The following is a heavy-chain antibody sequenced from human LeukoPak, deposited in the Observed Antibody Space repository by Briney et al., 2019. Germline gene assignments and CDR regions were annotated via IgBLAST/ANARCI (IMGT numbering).Heavy chain of an antibody. D-gene: IGHD2-2*02. CDR1: GFTFSNAW. V-gene: IGHV3-15*01. Sequence: GGSLRLSCAASGFTFSNAWMSWVRQAPGKGLEWVGRIKSKTDGGTTDYAAPVKGRFTISRDDSKNTLYLQMNSLKTEDTAVYYCTTDSIHGYYFDYGGQGTLVTVSS. J-gene: IGHJ4*02. CDR2: IKSKTDGGTT. CDR3: TTDSIHGYYFDY.